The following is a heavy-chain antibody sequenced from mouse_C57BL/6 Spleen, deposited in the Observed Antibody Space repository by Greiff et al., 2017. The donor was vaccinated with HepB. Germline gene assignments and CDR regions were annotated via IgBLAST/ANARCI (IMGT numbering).Heavy chain of an antibody. J-gene: IGHJ2*01. Sequence: VQLKESGAELVRPGASVKLSCTASGFNIKDYYMHWVKQRPEQGLEWIGRIDPEDGDTEYAPKFQGKATMTADPSSNTAYLQLSSLTSEDTAVYYCTAYYYGSSYDYWGQGTTLTVSS. CDR1: GFNIKDYY. D-gene: IGHD1-1*01. CDR2: IDPEDGDT. CDR3: TAYYYGSSYDY. V-gene: IGHV14-1*01.